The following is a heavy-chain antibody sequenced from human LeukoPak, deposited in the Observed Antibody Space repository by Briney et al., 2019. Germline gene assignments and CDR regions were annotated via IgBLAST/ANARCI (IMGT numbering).Heavy chain of an antibody. V-gene: IGHV3-23*01. CDR2: ISGSGGST. J-gene: IGHJ4*02. D-gene: IGHD4-17*01. CDR3: AKDTIYGDGYFDY. CDR1: GFTFSSYA. Sequence: GGPLRLSCAASGFTFSSYAMSWVRQAPGKGLEWVSAISGSGGSTYYADSVKDRFTISRDNSKNTLYLQMNSLRAEDTAVYYCAKDTIYGDGYFDYWGQGTLVTVSS.